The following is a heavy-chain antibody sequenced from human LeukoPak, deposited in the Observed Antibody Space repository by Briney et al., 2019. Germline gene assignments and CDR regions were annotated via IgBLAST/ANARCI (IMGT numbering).Heavy chain of an antibody. CDR3: AHRRISDYFDY. Sequence: SGPTLVNPIQTLTLTFTFSGFSLTTSGAGVGLIRQPPGKALEWLALIAGNDERRYSPSLKSRLTITKDTSKTQVVLTMTNMDPVDTATYYCAHRRISDYFDYWGQGTLVTVSS. CDR1: GFSLTTSGAG. V-gene: IGHV2-5*01. D-gene: IGHD6-25*01. CDR2: IAGNDER. J-gene: IGHJ4*02.